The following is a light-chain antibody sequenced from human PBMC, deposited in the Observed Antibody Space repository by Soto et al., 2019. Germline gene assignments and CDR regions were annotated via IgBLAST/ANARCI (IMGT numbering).Light chain of an antibody. CDR2: SDT. V-gene: IGLV3-21*04. Sequence: SYELTQPPSVSVAPGKTASISCWGNNIGSKGVHGYQQKPGQAPVLVIYSDTDLPPVIPERFSGSNSANLATLTISRAEAGDEADYYCQVWDSGSAHVVFGGGTKLTVL. CDR3: QVWDSGSAHVV. J-gene: IGLJ2*01. CDR1: NIGSKG.